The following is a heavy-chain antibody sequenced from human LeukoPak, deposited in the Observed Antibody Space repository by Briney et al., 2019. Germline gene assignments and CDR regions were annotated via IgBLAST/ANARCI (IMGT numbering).Heavy chain of an antibody. D-gene: IGHD1-14*01. CDR2: ISYSGST. CDR1: GGSISSYY. CDR3: ARLNKPGWFDP. J-gene: IGHJ5*02. Sequence: SETLSLTCTVSGGSISSYYWSWIRQPPGKGLEWIGYISYSGSTNYNPSLKSRVTISIDTSKNQFSLRLNSVTATDTAVYYCARLNKPGWFDPWGQGTLVTVSS. V-gene: IGHV4-59*08.